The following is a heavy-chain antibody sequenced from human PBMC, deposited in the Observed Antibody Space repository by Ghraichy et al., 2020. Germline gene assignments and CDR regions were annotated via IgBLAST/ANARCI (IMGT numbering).Heavy chain of an antibody. V-gene: IGHV3-23*01. CDR1: GFTFSSYA. CDR3: AKDGFAYSSRPDYFDY. CDR2: ISGSGGST. Sequence: GGSLRLSCAASGFTFSSYAMSWVRQAPGKGLEWVSAISGSGGSTYYADSVKGRFTISRDNSKNTLYLQMNSLRAEDTAVYYCAKDGFAYSSRPDYFDYWGQGTLVTVSS. J-gene: IGHJ4*02. D-gene: IGHD6-13*01.